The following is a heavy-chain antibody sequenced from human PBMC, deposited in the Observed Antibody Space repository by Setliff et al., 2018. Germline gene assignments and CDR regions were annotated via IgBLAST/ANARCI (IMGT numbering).Heavy chain of an antibody. D-gene: IGHD3-22*01. CDR3: ARVDYDSSGYDLYYYYGMDV. J-gene: IGHJ6*02. CDR1: GGSISSYY. Sequence: SETLSLTCTVSGGSISSYYWSWIRQPPGKGLEWIGYIYYSGSTNYNPSLKSRVTISVDTSKNQFSLKLSSVTAADTAVYYCARVDYDSSGYDLYYYYGMDVWGQGTTVTVSS. CDR2: IYYSGST. V-gene: IGHV4-59*01.